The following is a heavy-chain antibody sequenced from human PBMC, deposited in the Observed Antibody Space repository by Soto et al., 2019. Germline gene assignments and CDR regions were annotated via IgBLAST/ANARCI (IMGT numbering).Heavy chain of an antibody. CDR1: GYTFTGYY. V-gene: IGHV1-2*02. Sequence: GASVKVSCKASGYTFTGYYMHWVRQAPGQGLEWMGWINPNSGGTNYAQKFQGRVTMTRDTSISTAYMELSRLRSDDTAVYYCARVRTDYDSSGYYYGGYWYFDLRGRGTLVTAPQ. CDR2: INPNSGGT. CDR3: ARVRTDYDSSGYYYGGYWYFDL. J-gene: IGHJ2*01. D-gene: IGHD3-22*01.